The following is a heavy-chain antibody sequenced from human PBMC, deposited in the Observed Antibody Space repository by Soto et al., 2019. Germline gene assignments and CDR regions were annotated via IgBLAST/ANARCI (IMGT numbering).Heavy chain of an antibody. V-gene: IGHV7-4-1*01. CDR3: ARGSLVYDILTGYYPYWYFDL. D-gene: IGHD3-9*01. CDR2: INTNTGNP. CDR1: GYTFTSYA. Sequence: ASVKVSCKASGYTFTSYAMNWVRQAPGQGLEWMGWINTNTGNPTYAQGFTGRFVFSLDTSVSTAYLQICSLKAEDTAVYYCARGSLVYDILTGYYPYWYFDLWGRGTLVTVS. J-gene: IGHJ2*01.